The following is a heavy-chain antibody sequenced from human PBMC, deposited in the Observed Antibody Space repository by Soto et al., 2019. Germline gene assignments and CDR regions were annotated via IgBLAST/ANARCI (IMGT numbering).Heavy chain of an antibody. J-gene: IGHJ4*02. V-gene: IGHV4-4*02. CDR2: IYHSGST. Sequence: QVQLQEAGPGLVKPSGTLSLTCAVSGGSISSSNWWSWVRRPPGRGLEWIGEIYHSGSTNYNPSLKSRVTISVDKSKIQFSLKLSCVTAADTAVYYCARYYGSGDALFDYWGQGTLVTVSS. D-gene: IGHD3-10*01. CDR3: ARYYGSGDALFDY. CDR1: GGSISSSNW.